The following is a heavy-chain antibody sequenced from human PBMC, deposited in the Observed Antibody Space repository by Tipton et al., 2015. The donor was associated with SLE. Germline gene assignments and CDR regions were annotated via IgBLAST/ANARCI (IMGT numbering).Heavy chain of an antibody. CDR2: IYYTGTTT. J-gene: IGHJ2*01. V-gene: IGHV4-39*07. Sequence: TLSLTCTVSGGSVSSSSKYWAWIRQPPGKGLEWIGIIYYTGTTTYYNSFLKSRATMSVDTSKNQFSLKLISVTAADTAVYYCAREFLNPVTTVHYYFDLWGRGTLVTVSS. D-gene: IGHD4-11*01. CDR3: AREFLNPVTTVHYYFDL. CDR1: GGSVSSSSKY.